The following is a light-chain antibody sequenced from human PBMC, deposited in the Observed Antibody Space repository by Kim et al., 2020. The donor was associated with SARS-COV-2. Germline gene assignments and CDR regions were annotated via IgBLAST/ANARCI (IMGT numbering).Light chain of an antibody. CDR1: SSNIGNNA. J-gene: IGLJ3*02. Sequence: QSALTQPPSVSEAPRQRVTISCSGSSSNIGNNAVNWYQQLPGKAPKLLIYYDDLLPSGVSDRFSGSKSGTSASLAISGLQSDDEADYYCAAWDDRLNGRVFGVGTQLTVL. CDR2: YDD. V-gene: IGLV1-36*01. CDR3: AAWDDRLNGRV.